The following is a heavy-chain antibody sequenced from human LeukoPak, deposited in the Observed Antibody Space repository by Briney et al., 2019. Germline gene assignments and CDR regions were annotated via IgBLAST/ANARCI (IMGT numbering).Heavy chain of an antibody. D-gene: IGHD5-18*01. CDR3: AEEVLSGYSYGYFDY. CDR2: IWYDGSNK. J-gene: IGHJ4*02. Sequence: PGRSLRLSCAASGFTFSSYGMHWVRQAPGKGLEWVAVIWYDGSNKYYADSVKGRFTISRDNSKNTLYLQMNSLRAEDTAVYYCAEEVLSGYSYGYFDYWGQGTLVTVSS. V-gene: IGHV3-33*06. CDR1: GFTFSSYG.